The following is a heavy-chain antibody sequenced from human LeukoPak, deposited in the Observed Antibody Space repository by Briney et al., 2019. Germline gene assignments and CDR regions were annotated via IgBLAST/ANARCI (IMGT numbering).Heavy chain of an antibody. CDR1: GGSISSSSYY. J-gene: IGHJ3*02. Sequence: SETLSLTCTVSGGSISSSSYYWGWIRQPPGKGLEWIGSIYYSGSTYYNPSLKSRVTISVDTSKNQFSLKLSSVTAADTAVYYCARDSPPRSGYYQNAFDIWGQGTMVTVSS. V-gene: IGHV4-39*07. CDR2: IYYSGST. CDR3: ARDSPPRSGYYQNAFDI. D-gene: IGHD3-22*01.